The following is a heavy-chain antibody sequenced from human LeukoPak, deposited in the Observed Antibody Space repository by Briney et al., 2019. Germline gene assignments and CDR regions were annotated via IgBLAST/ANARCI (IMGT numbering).Heavy chain of an antibody. Sequence: GGSLRLSCAASGFTFDNYAMQWVRQAPGKGLEWVSGISWGSPITGYADSVKGRFTISRDNAKNSLFLQMSSLRVEDTGLYYCASLGYWGQGTLVTVSS. CDR1: GFTFDNYA. J-gene: IGHJ4*02. CDR3: ASLGY. CDR2: ISWGSPIT. D-gene: IGHD3-16*01. V-gene: IGHV3-9*01.